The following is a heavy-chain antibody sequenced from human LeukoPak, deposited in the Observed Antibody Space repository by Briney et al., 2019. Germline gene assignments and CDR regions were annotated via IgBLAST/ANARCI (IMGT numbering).Heavy chain of an antibody. V-gene: IGHV3-74*01. CDR3: YRSNWFDP. Sequence: GGSLRLSCAASGFTFSPYWMHWVRQAPGKGLVWVSRINTDGRSTDYADSVKGRFTISRDNAKNTLYLQMNSLRAEDTALYYCYRSNWFDPWGQGTLVTVSS. CDR1: GFTFSPYW. CDR2: INTDGRST. J-gene: IGHJ5*02. D-gene: IGHD1-26*01.